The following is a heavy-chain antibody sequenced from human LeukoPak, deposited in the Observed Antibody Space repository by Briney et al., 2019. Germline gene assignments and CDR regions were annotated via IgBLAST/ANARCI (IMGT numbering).Heavy chain of an antibody. CDR2: IRHDESDK. D-gene: IGHD3-10*01. V-gene: IGHV3-30*02. CDR1: GFTFSNYG. J-gene: IGHJ4*02. Sequence: PSGGSLRLSCAASGFTFSNYGMHWVRQAPGKGLEWVAFIRHDESDKYYADSVKGRFTISRDTSKNTLSLQMNSLRVEDTAVYYCAREKGRGVISPYYDYWGQGTLVTVSS. CDR3: AREKGRGVISPYYDY.